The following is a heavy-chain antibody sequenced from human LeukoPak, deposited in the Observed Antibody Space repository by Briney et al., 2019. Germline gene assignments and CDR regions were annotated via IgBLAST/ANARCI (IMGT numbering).Heavy chain of an antibody. CDR1: GGSLSSYY. CDR2: IYTSGST. D-gene: IGHD1-7*01. V-gene: IGHV4-4*07. Sequence: SETLSLTCTVSGGSLSSYYWSWIRQPAGKGLEWIGRIYTSGSTNYNPSLKSRVTMSVDTSKNQFSLKLSFVAAADTAVYYCAREGLELRPHYWYFDLWGRGTLVTVSS. CDR3: AREGLELRPHYWYFDL. J-gene: IGHJ2*01.